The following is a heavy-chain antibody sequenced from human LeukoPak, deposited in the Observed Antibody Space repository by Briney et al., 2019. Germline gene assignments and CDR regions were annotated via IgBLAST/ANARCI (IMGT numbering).Heavy chain of an antibody. D-gene: IGHD3-10*01. Sequence: ASVKVSCKASGYTFSAFHIHWVRLAPGQGPEWMGWVNPNSGDTNYAQRFRGRVTMTRDTSINTAYMELSSLRSDDTAVYYCARSNYYGSQSEYWGQGTLVTVSS. CDR3: ARSNYYGSQSEY. V-gene: IGHV1-2*02. CDR2: VNPNSGDT. CDR1: GYTFSAFH. J-gene: IGHJ4*02.